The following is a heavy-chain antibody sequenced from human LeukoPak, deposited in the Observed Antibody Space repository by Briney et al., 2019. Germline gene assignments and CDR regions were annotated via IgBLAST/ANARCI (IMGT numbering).Heavy chain of an antibody. Sequence: PGGSLRLSCAASGFTFSSYPMNWVRQAPGKGLEWAAVISYDGSNKYYADSVKGRFTISRDNSKNTLYLQMNSLRAEDTAVYYCARHLTRGYSGYDLGRSYLDYWGQGTLVTVSS. D-gene: IGHD5-12*01. CDR3: ARHLTRGYSGYDLGRSYLDY. J-gene: IGHJ4*02. V-gene: IGHV3-30*04. CDR1: GFTFSSYP. CDR2: ISYDGSNK.